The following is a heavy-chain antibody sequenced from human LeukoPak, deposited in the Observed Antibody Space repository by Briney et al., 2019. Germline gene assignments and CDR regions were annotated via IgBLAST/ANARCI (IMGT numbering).Heavy chain of an antibody. J-gene: IGHJ6*01. CDR2: IYPGDSDT. Sequence: GESLKISRKCSGYRFASYWIRLVRQLPAKSLEWVGIIYPGDSDTRYGPSFQGQVTISADKSISTAYLQWGSLKASDTAMYFCARLLSYCSGGSCYGYYYGMDVWGQGTKVSVSS. V-gene: IGHV5-51*01. D-gene: IGHD2-15*01. CDR3: ARLLSYCSGGSCYGYYYGMDV. CDR1: GYRFASYW.